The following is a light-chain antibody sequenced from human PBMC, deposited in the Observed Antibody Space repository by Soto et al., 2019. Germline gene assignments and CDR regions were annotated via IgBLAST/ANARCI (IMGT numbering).Light chain of an antibody. CDR3: CSYAGTFYV. CDR2: DVS. CDR1: SSDVGGYNY. Sequence: QSALTQPRSVSGSPGQSVTISCTGTSSDVGGYNYVSWYQQYPGKAPKLMIYDVSKRPSGVPDRFSGSKSDDTASLTISGLQTEDEADYYCCSYAGTFYVFGTGTKVTVI. J-gene: IGLJ1*01. V-gene: IGLV2-11*01.